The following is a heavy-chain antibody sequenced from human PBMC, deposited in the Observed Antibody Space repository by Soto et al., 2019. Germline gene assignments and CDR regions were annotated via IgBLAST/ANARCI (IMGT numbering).Heavy chain of an antibody. CDR1: GYSFTSYW. CDR3: ARRDYGPPIPHCGMDV. V-gene: IGHV5-10-1*01. CDR2: IDPSDSYT. D-gene: IGHD4-17*01. J-gene: IGHJ6*02. Sequence: GESLKISCKGSGYSFTSYWISWVRQMPGKGLEWMGRIDPSDSYTNYSPSFQGHVTISADKSISTACLQWSSLKASDTAMYYCARRDYGPPIPHCGMDVWGQGTTVTVSS.